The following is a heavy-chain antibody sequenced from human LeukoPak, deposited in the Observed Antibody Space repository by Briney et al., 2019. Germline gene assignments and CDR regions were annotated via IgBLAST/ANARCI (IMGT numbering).Heavy chain of an antibody. CDR1: GGSISSSNW. J-gene: IGHJ4*02. Sequence: SETLSLTCAVSGGSISSSNWWSLGRQSPGEGVGCIGSIYYSGSAYYNPSLKSRVTISVDTSKNQFSLKLRSVTAADTAVYYCARVRMGELSHLDYWGQGTLVTVSS. V-gene: IGHV4-4*02. D-gene: IGHD3-16*02. CDR3: ARVRMGELSHLDY. CDR2: IYYSGSA.